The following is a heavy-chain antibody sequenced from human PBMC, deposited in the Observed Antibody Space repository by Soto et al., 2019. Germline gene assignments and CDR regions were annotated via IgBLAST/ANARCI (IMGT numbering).Heavy chain of an antibody. CDR1: GGSISSYY. V-gene: IGHV4-59*01. CDR2: IYYSGST. Sequence: SQTLSLTCTVSGGSISSYYWSWIRQPPGKGLEWIGYIYYSGSTNYNPSLKSRVTISVDTSKNQFSLKLSSVTAADTAVYYCARAEGMATLPLGYWGQGTLVTVSS. J-gene: IGHJ4*02. D-gene: IGHD5-12*01. CDR3: ARAEGMATLPLGY.